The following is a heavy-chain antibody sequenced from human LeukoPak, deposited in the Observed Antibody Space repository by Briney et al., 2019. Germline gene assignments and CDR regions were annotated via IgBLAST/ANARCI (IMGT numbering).Heavy chain of an antibody. CDR2: IKQDGSEK. Sequence: PGGSLRLSCAASGFTFSSYWMSWVRQAPGKGLEWVANIKQDGSEKYYADSVKGRFTISRDNSKNTLYLQMNSLRAEDTAVYHCAKGRTEGSGSYYNPSFDYWGQGTLVTVSS. CDR3: AKGRTEGSGSYYNPSFDY. D-gene: IGHD3-10*01. CDR1: GFTFSSYW. J-gene: IGHJ4*02. V-gene: IGHV3-7*01.